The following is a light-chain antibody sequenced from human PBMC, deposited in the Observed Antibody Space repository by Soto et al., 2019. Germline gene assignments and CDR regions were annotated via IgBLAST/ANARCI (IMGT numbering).Light chain of an antibody. CDR3: QDYNSFPIT. V-gene: IGKV1-33*01. CDR1: QDIRYY. Sequence: DIPLTQSPSSLSASLGDRVTVTCQASQDIRYYLNWYQQKTGQAPKLLIYDASQVETGVPSRFSGSGSGTDFTFTINSLQPEDIGTYYCQDYNSFPITFGQGTRLEIK. CDR2: DAS. J-gene: IGKJ5*01.